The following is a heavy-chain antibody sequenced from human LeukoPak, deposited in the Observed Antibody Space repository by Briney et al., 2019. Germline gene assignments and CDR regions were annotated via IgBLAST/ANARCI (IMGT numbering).Heavy chain of an antibody. D-gene: IGHD6-13*01. CDR1: GFTFSSYS. J-gene: IGHJ6*02. CDR2: ISSSSSYI. V-gene: IGHV3-21*01. CDR3: ARDRYSSSEAYYYYYGMDV. Sequence: KPGGSLRLSCAASGFTFSSYSMNWVRQAPGKGLEWVSSISSSSSYIYYADSLKGRFTISRDNAKNSLYLQMNSLRAEDTAVYYCARDRYSSSEAYYYYYGMDVWGQGTTVTVSS.